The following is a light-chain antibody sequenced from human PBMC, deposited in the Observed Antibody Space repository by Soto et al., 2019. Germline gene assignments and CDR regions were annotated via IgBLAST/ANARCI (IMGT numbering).Light chain of an antibody. CDR3: HSFTPSSTLV. J-gene: IGLJ2*01. Sequence: QSVLTQPASVSGSPGQSITISCTGTSSDVGAYNYVSWYQHHPGKAPKLMIYDVSNRPSGVSNRFSGSKSGNTASLTISGLQAEDEADNYSHSFTPSSTLVFGGGTKVTVL. CDR1: SSDVGAYNY. CDR2: DVS. V-gene: IGLV2-14*03.